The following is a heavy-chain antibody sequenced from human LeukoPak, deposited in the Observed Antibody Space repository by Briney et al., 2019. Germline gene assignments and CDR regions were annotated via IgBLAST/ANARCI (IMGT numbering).Heavy chain of an antibody. CDR2: ISSNGGST. D-gene: IGHD5-12*01. J-gene: IGHJ6*02. V-gene: IGHV3-64*01. CDR3: ARTWITNYYGMDV. Sequence: GGSLRLSCAASGFTFSSYAMHWVRQAPGKGLEYVSAISSNGGSTYYANSVKGRFTISRDNSKNTLYLQMGSLRAEDMAVYYCARTWITNYYGMDVWGQGTTVTVSS. CDR1: GFTFSSYA.